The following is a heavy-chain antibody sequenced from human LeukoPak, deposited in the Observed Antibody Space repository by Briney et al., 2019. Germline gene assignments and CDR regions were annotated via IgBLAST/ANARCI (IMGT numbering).Heavy chain of an antibody. D-gene: IGHD5-12*01. CDR3: ARERISGIVATNDAFDI. CDR1: GVSISSYY. J-gene: IGHJ3*02. CDR2: IYYSGST. V-gene: IGHV4-59*01. Sequence: SETLSLTCTVSGVSISSYYWSWIRQPPGKGLEWIGYIYYSGSTNYNPSLKSRVTISVDTSKNQFSLKLSSVTAADTAVYYCARERISGIVATNDAFDIWGQGTMVTVSS.